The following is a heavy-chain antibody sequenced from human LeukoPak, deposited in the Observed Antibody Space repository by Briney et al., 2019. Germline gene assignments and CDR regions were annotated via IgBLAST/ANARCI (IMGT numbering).Heavy chain of an antibody. CDR1: GFTFTNYA. Sequence: SVKVSCKASGFTFTNYAIHWVRQAPGQRLEWLGWINADNGHTKYSQHFQDRVTITRDTSASTAYMELTSLTSDDMAVYYCARGRGTSGSNRDFYYYYYMDVWGTGTTVIVSS. D-gene: IGHD2-15*01. CDR2: INADNGHT. V-gene: IGHV1-3*03. CDR3: ARGRGTSGSNRDFYYYYYMDV. J-gene: IGHJ6*03.